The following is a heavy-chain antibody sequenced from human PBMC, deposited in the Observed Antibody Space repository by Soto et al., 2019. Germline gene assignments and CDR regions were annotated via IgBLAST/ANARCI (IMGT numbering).Heavy chain of an antibody. J-gene: IGHJ4*02. D-gene: IGHD3-3*01. CDR2: IHHGGST. Sequence: QVQLQESGPGLVKPSGTLSLTCAVSGDSISSSNWWSWVRQPPGKGLEWIGEIHHGGSTNYNPSLKSRIIISVDKSKNQFSLRLTSVTAADTAVYYCARALRPIDYRGQGTLVTVSS. CDR3: ARALRPIDY. V-gene: IGHV4-4*02. CDR1: GDSISSSNW.